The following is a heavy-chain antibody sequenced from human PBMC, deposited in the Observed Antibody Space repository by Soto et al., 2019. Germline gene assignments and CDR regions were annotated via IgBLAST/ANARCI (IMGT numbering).Heavy chain of an antibody. Sequence: GSLRLSCVVSGDSFDTYVMNWVRQAPGKGLEWVSTVTGSGVTTWYAESFKGRFTISRDNSNNTVFLQMNSLTAEDTALYYCTKSQSGSYFAAFDIWGQGTVVTVSS. CDR2: VTGSGVTT. V-gene: IGHV3-23*01. CDR1: GDSFDTYV. J-gene: IGHJ3*02. CDR3: TKSQSGSYFAAFDI. D-gene: IGHD1-26*01.